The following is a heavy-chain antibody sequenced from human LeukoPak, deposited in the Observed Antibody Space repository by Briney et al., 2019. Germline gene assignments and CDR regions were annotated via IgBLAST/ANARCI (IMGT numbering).Heavy chain of an antibody. CDR3: ARVGSGSSGRVYYYYYGMDV. CDR2: IIPILGIA. J-gene: IGHJ6*02. CDR1: GGTFSSYA. V-gene: IGHV1-69*04. D-gene: IGHD6-19*01. Sequence: SVKVSCKASGGTFSSYAISWVRQAPGQGLEWMGRIIPILGIANYAQKFQGRVTITADKSTSTAYMELSSLRSEDTAVYYCARVGSGSSGRVYYYYYGMDVWGQGTTVTVSS.